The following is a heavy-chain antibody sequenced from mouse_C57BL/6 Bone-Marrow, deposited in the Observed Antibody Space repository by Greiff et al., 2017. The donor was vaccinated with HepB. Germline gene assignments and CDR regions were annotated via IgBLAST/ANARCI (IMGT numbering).Heavy chain of an antibody. D-gene: IGHD1-1*01. CDR3: AIITTVVARKV. Sequence: QVHVKQSGAELARPGASVKLSCKASGYTFTSYGISWVKQRTGQGLEWIGEIYPRSGNTYYNEKFKGKATLTADKSSSTAYMELRSLTSEDSAVYFCAIITTVVARKVWGTGTTVTVSS. CDR1: GYTFTSYG. CDR2: IYPRSGNT. V-gene: IGHV1-81*01. J-gene: IGHJ1*03.